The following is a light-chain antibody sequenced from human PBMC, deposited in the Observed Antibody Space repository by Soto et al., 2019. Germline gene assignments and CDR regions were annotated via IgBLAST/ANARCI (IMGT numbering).Light chain of an antibody. V-gene: IGLV2-11*01. CDR3: CSYAGSYRWV. J-gene: IGLJ3*02. CDR1: SSDVGGYNY. Sequence: QPVLTQPRSVSGSPGQSVTISCTGTSSDVGGYNYVSWYQQHPGKAPKLMIYDVSKRPSGVPDRFSGSKSGNTASLTISGLQAEDEADYYCCSYAGSYRWVFGGGTKVTVL. CDR2: DVS.